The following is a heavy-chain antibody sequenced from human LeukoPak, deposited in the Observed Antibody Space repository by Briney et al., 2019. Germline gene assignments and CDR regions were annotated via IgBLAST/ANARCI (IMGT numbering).Heavy chain of an antibody. V-gene: IGHV3-23*01. J-gene: IGHJ3*02. D-gene: IGHD5-18*01. CDR1: GFTFSSYA. Sequence: GGSLRLSCAASGFTFSSYAMSWVRQAPGKGLEWVSAISGSGGSTYYADSVKGRFTISRDNSKNTLYLQMNSLRAEDTAVYYCAGGYSYGYGAFDIWGQGTMVTVSS. CDR2: ISGSGGST. CDR3: AGGYSYGYGAFDI.